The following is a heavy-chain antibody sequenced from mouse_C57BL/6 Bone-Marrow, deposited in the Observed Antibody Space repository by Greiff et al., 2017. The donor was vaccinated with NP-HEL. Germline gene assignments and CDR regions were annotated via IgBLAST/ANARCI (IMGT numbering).Heavy chain of an antibody. Sequence: VQLQQSGAELVRPGASVTLSCKASGYTFTDYEMHWVKQTPVHGLEWIGAIDPETGGTAYNQKFKGKAILTADKSSSTAYMELRSLTSEDSAVYYCTRRRLLRWYFDVWGTGTTVTVSS. V-gene: IGHV1-15*01. D-gene: IGHD1-1*01. J-gene: IGHJ1*03. CDR3: TRRRLLRWYFDV. CDR1: GYTFTDYE. CDR2: IDPETGGT.